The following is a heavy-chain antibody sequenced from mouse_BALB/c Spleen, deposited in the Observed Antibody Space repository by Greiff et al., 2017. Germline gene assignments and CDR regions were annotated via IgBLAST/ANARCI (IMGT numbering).Heavy chain of an antibody. Sequence: VKLMESGPGLVQPSQSLSITCTVSGFSLTSYGVHWVRQSPGKGLEWLGVIWSGGSTDYNAAFISRLSISKDNSKSQVFFKMNSLQANDTAIYYCARNRNYGSSPGYFDVWGAGTTVTVSS. CDR2: IWSGGST. CDR1: GFSLTSYG. D-gene: IGHD1-1*01. CDR3: ARNRNYGSSPGYFDV. J-gene: IGHJ1*01. V-gene: IGHV2-2*02.